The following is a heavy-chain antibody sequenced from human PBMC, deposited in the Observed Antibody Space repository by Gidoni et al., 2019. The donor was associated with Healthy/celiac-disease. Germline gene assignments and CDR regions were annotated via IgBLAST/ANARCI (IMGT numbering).Heavy chain of an antibody. J-gene: IGHJ3*02. Sequence: HVQLVQSGAAVKKPGASVKVSFKVSGYTLTDLPMHWVRQAPGKGLEWMGGFDPEDGETIYAQKFQGRVTMTEDTSTDTDYMELSSLRSEDTAVYYCATDPRGRWELVPGAFDIWGQGTMVTVSS. D-gene: IGHD1-26*01. CDR1: GYTLTDLP. CDR2: FDPEDGET. CDR3: ATDPRGRWELVPGAFDI. V-gene: IGHV1-24*01.